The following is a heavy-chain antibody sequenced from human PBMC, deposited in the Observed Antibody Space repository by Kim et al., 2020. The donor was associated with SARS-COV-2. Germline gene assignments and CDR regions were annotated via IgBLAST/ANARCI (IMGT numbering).Heavy chain of an antibody. J-gene: IGHJ4*02. CDR3: ARDGWELLYPQGLDQNRRFDY. V-gene: IGHV1-18*04. D-gene: IGHD1-26*01. CDR2: ISAYNGNT. CDR1: GYTFTSYG. Sequence: ASVKVSCKASGYTFTSYGISWVRQAPGQGLEWMGWISAYNGNTNYAQKLQGRVTMTTDTSTSTAYMELRSLRSDDTAVYYCARDGWELLYPQGLDQNRRFDYWGQGTLVTVSS.